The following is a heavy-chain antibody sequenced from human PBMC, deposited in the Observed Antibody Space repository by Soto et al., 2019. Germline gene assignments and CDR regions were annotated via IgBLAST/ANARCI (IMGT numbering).Heavy chain of an antibody. J-gene: IGHJ4*02. CDR2: INAGTGNT. D-gene: IGHD3-10*01. CDR1: GYTFTSYA. Sequence: QVQLVQSGAEVKKPGASVKVSCKASGYTFTSYAMHWVRQAPGQRLEWMGWINAGTGNTKYSQKFQGRVTITRDTAASTAYMELSSLRSEDTAVYYCARDPSITMVLARKYYFDYWGQVTLVTVSA. CDR3: ARDPSITMVLARKYYFDY. V-gene: IGHV1-3*01.